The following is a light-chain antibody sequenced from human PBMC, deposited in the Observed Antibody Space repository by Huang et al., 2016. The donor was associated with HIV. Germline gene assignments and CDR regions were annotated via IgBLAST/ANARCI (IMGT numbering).Light chain of an antibody. CDR2: DAS. Sequence: IVLTQSPATMSLSPGERATLSCRASQSVGSNLAWYQHKPGQAPRLLIYDASNRASGIPASFSGSGSGTDFTLTVNILEPEDSALYYCQQRNSWPPITFGQGTRLEIK. J-gene: IGKJ5*01. CDR3: QQRNSWPPIT. V-gene: IGKV3-11*01. CDR1: QSVGSN.